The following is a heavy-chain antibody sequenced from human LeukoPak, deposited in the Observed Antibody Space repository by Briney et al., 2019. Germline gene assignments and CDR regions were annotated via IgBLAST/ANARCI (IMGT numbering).Heavy chain of an antibody. D-gene: IGHD5-18*01. CDR2: IYYSGST. CDR1: GGSISSSSYY. V-gene: IGHV4-39*01. J-gene: IGHJ4*02. Sequence: PSETLFLTCTVSGGSISSSSYYWGWIRQPPGKGLEWIGSIYYSGSTYYNPSLKSRVTISVDTSKNQFSLKLSSVTAADTAVYYCARLTAMVEYYFDYWGQGTLVTVSS. CDR3: ARLTAMVEYYFDY.